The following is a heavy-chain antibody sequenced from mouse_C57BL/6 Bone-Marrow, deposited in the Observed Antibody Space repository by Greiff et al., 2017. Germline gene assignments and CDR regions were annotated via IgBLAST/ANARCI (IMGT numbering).Heavy chain of an antibody. CDR1: GYTFTSYW. Sequence: QVQLQQPGAELVRPGTSVKLSCKASGYTFTSYWMHWVKQRPGQGLEWIGVIDPSDSYTNYNQKFKGKATLTVDTSSSTAYMQLSSLTSGDSAVYYCARANWDGPFAYWGQETLVTDSA. D-gene: IGHD4-1*01. J-gene: IGHJ3*01. CDR3: ARANWDGPFAY. V-gene: IGHV1-59*01. CDR2: IDPSDSYT.